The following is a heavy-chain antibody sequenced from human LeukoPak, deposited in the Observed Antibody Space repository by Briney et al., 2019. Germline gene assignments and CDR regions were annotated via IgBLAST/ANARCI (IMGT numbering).Heavy chain of an antibody. Sequence: SVKVSCKASGGTFSSYAISWVRQDPGQGLEWMGGIIPIFGTANYAQKFQGRVTITADESTSTAYMELSSLRSEDTAVYYCASPYCSGGSCYLTYYYYYGMDVWGQGTTVTVSS. CDR1: GGTFSSYA. J-gene: IGHJ6*02. D-gene: IGHD2-15*01. V-gene: IGHV1-69*01. CDR3: ASPYCSGGSCYLTYYYYYGMDV. CDR2: IIPIFGTA.